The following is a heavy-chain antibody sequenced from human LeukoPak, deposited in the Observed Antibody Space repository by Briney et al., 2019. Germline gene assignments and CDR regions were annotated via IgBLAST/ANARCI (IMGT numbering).Heavy chain of an antibody. J-gene: IGHJ3*02. CDR1: GGSISGNNW. Sequence: SETLSLTCAVSGGSISGNNWWGWVRQPPGKGLEWIGEIYHSGSPNYNPSLKSRVTISVDKSRNHFSLNLSSVTAADTAVYYCARDARGAAAADDAFDIWGQGTMVTVSS. D-gene: IGHD6-13*01. CDR2: IYHSGSP. V-gene: IGHV4-4*02. CDR3: ARDARGAAAADDAFDI.